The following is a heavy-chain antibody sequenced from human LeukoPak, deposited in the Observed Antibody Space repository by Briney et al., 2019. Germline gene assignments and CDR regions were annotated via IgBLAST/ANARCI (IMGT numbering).Heavy chain of an antibody. V-gene: IGHV3-30*02. CDR2: IRYDGNNK. J-gene: IGHJ4*02. CDR3: AKDFELTMIRGVFEY. Sequence: PGGSLRLSCAASGFTFGGYAMHWVRQAPGKGLEWGAFIRYDGNNKYYADSVKGRFTISRDNSKNTLNLQMNSLRAEDTAVYYCAKDFELTMIRGVFEYWGQGTLVTVSS. CDR1: GFTFGGYA. D-gene: IGHD3-10*01.